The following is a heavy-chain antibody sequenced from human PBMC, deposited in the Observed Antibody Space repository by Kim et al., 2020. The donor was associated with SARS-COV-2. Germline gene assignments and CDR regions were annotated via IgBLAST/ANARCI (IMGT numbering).Heavy chain of an antibody. Sequence: GNTSYAEDVQERDTIPRDMSTSTAYMELSSLRSEDTAVYYCAAGKLLLDVWGQGTTVTVSS. V-gene: IGHV1-58*01. J-gene: IGHJ6*02. CDR2: GNT. CDR3: AAGKLLLDV. D-gene: IGHD1-26*01.